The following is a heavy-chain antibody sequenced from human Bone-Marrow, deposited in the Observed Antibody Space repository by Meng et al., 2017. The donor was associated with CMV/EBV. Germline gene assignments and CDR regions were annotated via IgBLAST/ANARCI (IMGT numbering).Heavy chain of an antibody. CDR2: INPKSGGT. Sequence: ASVKVSCKASGYTFTGYYMHWVRQAPGQGLEWMGWINPKSGGTNYAQKFQGRVTMTRDTSISTAYMELSRLRSDDTAVYYCARDQKARWMATIRRANAFDIWGQGTMVTVSS. J-gene: IGHJ3*02. CDR1: GYTFTGYY. D-gene: IGHD5-24*01. CDR3: ARDQKARWMATIRRANAFDI. V-gene: IGHV1-2*02.